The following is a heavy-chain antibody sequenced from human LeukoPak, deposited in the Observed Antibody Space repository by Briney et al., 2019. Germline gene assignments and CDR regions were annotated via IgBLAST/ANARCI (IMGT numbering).Heavy chain of an antibody. CDR3: ATDCSGGSCYGHYGMDV. V-gene: IGHV1-24*01. CDR1: GYTLTELS. J-gene: IGHJ6*02. Sequence: ASVKVSCKVSGYTLTELSMHWVRQAPGKGLEWMGGFDPEDGETIYAQKFQGRVTMTEDTSTDTAYMELSSLRSEDTAVYYCATDCSGGSCYGHYGMDVWGQGTTVTVSS. D-gene: IGHD2-15*01. CDR2: FDPEDGET.